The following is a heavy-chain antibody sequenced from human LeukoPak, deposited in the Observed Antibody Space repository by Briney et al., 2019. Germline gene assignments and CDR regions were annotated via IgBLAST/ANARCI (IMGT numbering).Heavy chain of an antibody. V-gene: IGHV3-21*01. CDR3: ATVSGDSSGYYYGY. CDR1: GFTFSSYS. D-gene: IGHD3-22*01. J-gene: IGHJ4*02. CDR2: ISSSSSYI. Sequence: GGSLRLSCAASGFTFSSYSMNWVRQAPGKGLEWVSSISSSSSYIYYADSVKGRFTISRDNAKNSLYLQMNSLRAEDTAVYYCATVSGDSSGYYYGYWGQGTLVTVSS.